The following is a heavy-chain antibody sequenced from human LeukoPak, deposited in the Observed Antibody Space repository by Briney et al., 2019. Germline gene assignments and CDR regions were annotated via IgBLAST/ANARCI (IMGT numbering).Heavy chain of an antibody. V-gene: IGHV1-46*01. CDR2: INPSGGST. J-gene: IGHJ4*02. CDR1: GYTFTSYG. CDR3: ARESVAAAGTIGDY. Sequence: ASVKVSCKASGYTFTSYGISWVRQAPGQGLEWMGIINPSGGSTSYAQKFQGRVTMTRDMPTSTVYMELSSLRSEDTAVYYCARESVAAAGTIGDYWGQGTLVTVSS. D-gene: IGHD6-13*01.